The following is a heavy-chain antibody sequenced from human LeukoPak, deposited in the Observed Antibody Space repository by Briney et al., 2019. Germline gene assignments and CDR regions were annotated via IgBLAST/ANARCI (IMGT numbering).Heavy chain of an antibody. CDR2: ISNNGGST. J-gene: IGHJ4*02. CDR1: GFTFSRYA. Sequence: GGSLRLSCPASGFTFSRYAMHWVRQAPGKGLEYVSGISNNGGSTYYADSVKGRFTISKDNSKNTLCLQMSSLRAEDTAVYYCVKDAVSGSSSGWYYFDYWGRGTLVTVSS. V-gene: IGHV3-64D*06. CDR3: VKDAVSGSSSGWYYFDY. D-gene: IGHD6-19*01.